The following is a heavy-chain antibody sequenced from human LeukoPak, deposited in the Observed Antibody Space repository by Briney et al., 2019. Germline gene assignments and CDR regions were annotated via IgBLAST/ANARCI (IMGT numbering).Heavy chain of an antibody. CDR2: TDTSGRYV. J-gene: IGHJ3*02. Sequence: GGSLRLSCAASGFTFDDYGMSWVRQAPGKGLEWVSFTDTSGRYVYYGDSVKGRFTVSRDNAKNLLFLQMNGLRAEDTALYYCARGRSITLLRGVAMSDGFDIWGQGAMVAVSS. CDR1: GFTFDDYG. D-gene: IGHD3-10*01. V-gene: IGHV3-21*06. CDR3: ARGRSITLLRGVAMSDGFDI.